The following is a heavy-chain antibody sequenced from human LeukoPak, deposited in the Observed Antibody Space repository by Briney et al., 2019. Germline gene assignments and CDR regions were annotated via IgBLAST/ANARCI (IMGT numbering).Heavy chain of an antibody. D-gene: IGHD2-15*01. V-gene: IGHV3-7*01. CDR3: ARSGRYCSGGSCYSGVLTR. J-gene: IGHJ4*02. CDR2: IKQDGSEK. Sequence: PGGSLRLSCAASGFTFSSYWMSWVRQAPGKGLEWVANIKQDGSEKYYVDSVKGRFTISRDNAKNSLCLQMNSLRAEDTAVYYCARSGRYCSGGSCYSGVLTRWGQGTLVTVSS. CDR1: GFTFSSYW.